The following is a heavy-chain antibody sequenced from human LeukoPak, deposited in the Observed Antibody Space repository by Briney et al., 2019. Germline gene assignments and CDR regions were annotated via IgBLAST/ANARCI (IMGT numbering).Heavy chain of an antibody. J-gene: IGHJ5*02. D-gene: IGHD2-8*01. Sequence: GESLHISCASSVFTFSSYAMSWVRQAPGKGLEWVSAISGSGGSTYYADSVKGRFTISRDNSKKKVYLQMNSLRAEDTVVYYCAKDADADYIVLMVYAINWFDPWGQGTLVTVSS. CDR1: VFTFSSYA. CDR3: AKDADADYIVLMVYAINWFDP. CDR2: ISGSGGST. V-gene: IGHV3-23*01.